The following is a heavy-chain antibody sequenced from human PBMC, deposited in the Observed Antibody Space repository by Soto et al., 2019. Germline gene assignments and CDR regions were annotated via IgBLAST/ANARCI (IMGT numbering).Heavy chain of an antibody. Sequence: EVQLLESGGGLVQPGGSLRLSCAASGFTFSSYAMSWVRQAPGKGLEWVSAISGSGGSTYYADSVKGRFTISRDNSKNTLYLQMNSLTAEDTAVYYCAKVLAVAGKYKGFDYWGQGTLVTVSS. V-gene: IGHV3-23*01. CDR3: AKVLAVAGKYKGFDY. CDR2: ISGSGGST. CDR1: GFTFSSYA. J-gene: IGHJ4*02. D-gene: IGHD6-19*01.